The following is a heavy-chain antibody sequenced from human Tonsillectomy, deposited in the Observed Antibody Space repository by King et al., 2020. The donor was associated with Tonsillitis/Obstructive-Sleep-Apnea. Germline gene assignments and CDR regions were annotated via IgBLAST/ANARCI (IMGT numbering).Heavy chain of an antibody. CDR3: VKDDTYGDYRY. D-gene: IGHD4-17*01. CDR2: ISSNGGST. CDR1: GFTFSSYA. Sequence: VQLVESGGGLVQPGGSLRLSCSASGFTFSSYAMHWVRQAPGKGLEYVPAISSNGGSTYYADSVKGRFTISRDNSKNTLYLQMSSLRAEDTAVYYCVKDDTYGDYRYWGQGTLVTVSS. J-gene: IGHJ4*02. V-gene: IGHV3-64D*06.